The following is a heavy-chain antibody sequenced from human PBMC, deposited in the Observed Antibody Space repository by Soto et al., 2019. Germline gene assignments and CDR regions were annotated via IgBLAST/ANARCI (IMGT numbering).Heavy chain of an antibody. CDR1: GGTFSSYA. V-gene: IGHV1-69*01. D-gene: IGHD2-2*01. CDR2: IIPIFGTA. CDR3: ARGEAIVVVPAAIYYYYGMDV. Sequence: QVQLVQSGAEVKKPGSSVKVSCKASGGTFSSYAISWVRQAPGQGLEWMGGIIPIFGTANCAQKFQGRVTITADESTSTAYMELSSLRSEDTAVYYCARGEAIVVVPAAIYYYYGMDVWGQGTTVTVSS. J-gene: IGHJ6*02.